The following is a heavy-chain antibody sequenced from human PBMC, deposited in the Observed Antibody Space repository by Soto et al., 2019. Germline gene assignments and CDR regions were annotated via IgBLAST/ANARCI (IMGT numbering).Heavy chain of an antibody. J-gene: IGHJ4*02. CDR2: IKSDGSSI. CDR1: GFSFSSYW. CDR3: VRGVTADY. V-gene: IGHV3-74*01. Sequence: EVQLVESGGGFVQPGGSLRLSCAASGFSFSSYWMYWVRQAPGKGLVWVSRIKSDGSSISYADFAKGRFTMSRDNARNTLSLQMSSLRAEETAIYYCVRGVTADYWGQGTLVTVSS.